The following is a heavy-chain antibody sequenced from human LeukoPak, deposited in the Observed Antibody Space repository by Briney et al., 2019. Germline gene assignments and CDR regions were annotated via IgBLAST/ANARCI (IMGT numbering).Heavy chain of an antibody. J-gene: IGHJ4*02. CDR1: GYSFSSYW. V-gene: IGHV5-51*01. Sequence: GESLKISCKGSGYSFSSYWIAWVRQMPGKGLEWMGIIHPGSSETTYNPSFRGHVTMSADKSVTTAYLQWSSLEASDTAMYYCARRLSSIATSAANDYWGQGTLVTVSS. CDR3: ARRLSSIATSAANDY. D-gene: IGHD2-15*01. CDR2: IHPGSSET.